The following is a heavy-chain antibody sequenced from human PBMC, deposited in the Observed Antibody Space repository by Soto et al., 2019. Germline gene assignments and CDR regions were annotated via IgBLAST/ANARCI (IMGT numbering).Heavy chain of an antibody. CDR2: ISYDGSNK. CDR3: ARGPDTAMAIYYYYGMDV. Sequence: QVQLVESGGGVVQPGRSLRLSCAASGFTFSSYAMHWVRQAPGKGLEWVAVISYDGSNKYYADSVKGRFTISRDNSKNTLYLKMNSRRAEDRAVYSGARGPDTAMAIYYYYGMDVWGQGTTVTVSS. CDR1: GFTFSSYA. J-gene: IGHJ6*02. D-gene: IGHD5-18*01. V-gene: IGHV3-30-3*01.